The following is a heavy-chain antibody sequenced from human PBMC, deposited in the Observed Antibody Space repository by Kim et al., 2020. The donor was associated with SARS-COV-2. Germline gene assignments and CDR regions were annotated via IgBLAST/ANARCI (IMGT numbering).Heavy chain of an antibody. CDR2: IYPGDSDT. Sequence: GESLKISCKGAGYTFTNYWVGWVRQVPGKGLEWMGIIYPGDSDTRYSPSFQGQVTISADASISTAYLQWSSLKASDTAMYYCASQYQYDNNGHQEDGFDIWGQGTLVTVSS. CDR1: GYTFTNYW. V-gene: IGHV5-51*01. D-gene: IGHD3-22*01. J-gene: IGHJ3*02. CDR3: ASQYQYDNNGHQEDGFDI.